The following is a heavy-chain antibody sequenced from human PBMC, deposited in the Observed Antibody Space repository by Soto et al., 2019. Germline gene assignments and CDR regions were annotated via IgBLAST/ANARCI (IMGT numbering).Heavy chain of an antibody. CDR1: GFTVSSNY. V-gene: IGHV3-53*04. Sequence: EVQLVESGGGLVQPGGSLRLSCAASGFTVSSNYMSWVRQAPGKGLGWVSVIFTGGSTYYADSAKGRFTISRHSSKNTVYLQMNSLRAEDTAVYYCARDRYSSGWLDAFDIWGQGTMVTVSS. J-gene: IGHJ3*02. CDR3: ARDRYSSGWLDAFDI. CDR2: IFTGGST. D-gene: IGHD6-19*01.